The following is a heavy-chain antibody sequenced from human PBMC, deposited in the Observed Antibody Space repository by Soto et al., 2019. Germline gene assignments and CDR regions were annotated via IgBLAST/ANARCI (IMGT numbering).Heavy chain of an antibody. Sequence: QVQLVESGGGVVQPGRSLRLSCAASGFTFSSYGMHWVRQAPGKGLEWVAVISYDGRNKYYADSVKGRFTISRDNSKNTLYLQMNSLRAEDTAVYYCAKEPHLNGTGTFARFDYWGQGTLVTVSS. CDR1: GFTFSSYG. D-gene: IGHD1-1*01. CDR3: AKEPHLNGTGTFARFDY. CDR2: ISYDGRNK. J-gene: IGHJ4*02. V-gene: IGHV3-30*18.